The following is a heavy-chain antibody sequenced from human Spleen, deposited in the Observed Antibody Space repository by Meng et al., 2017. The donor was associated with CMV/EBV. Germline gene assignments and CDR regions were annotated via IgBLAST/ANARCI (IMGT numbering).Heavy chain of an antibody. J-gene: IGHJ4*02. CDR3: VTDDVCSGGDCSVAY. CDR1: GYTLTELS. CDR2: FDPEDGET. V-gene: IGHV1-24*01. D-gene: IGHD2-21*02. Sequence: ASVKVSCKVSGYTLTELSIHWVRQAPGKGLEWMGGFDPEDGETLYAQRFRGRVTLTEDASTNTAYMELSGLTSEDTAIYYFVTDDVCSGGDCSVAYWGQGTLVTVSS.